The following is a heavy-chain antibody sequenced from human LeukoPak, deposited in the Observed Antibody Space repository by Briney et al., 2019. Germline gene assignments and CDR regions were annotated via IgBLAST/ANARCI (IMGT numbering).Heavy chain of an antibody. Sequence: GGSLRLSCAASGFTFSSFWMHWVRQAPGKGLVWVSVIYSGGSIYYADSVKGRFTISRDNSKNTLYLQMNSLRAEDTAVYYCARDLGLSVGVTPFASWGRGTLVTVSS. J-gene: IGHJ4*02. CDR2: IYSGGSI. CDR1: GFTFSSFW. D-gene: IGHD1-26*01. CDR3: ARDLGLSVGVTPFAS. V-gene: IGHV3-53*01.